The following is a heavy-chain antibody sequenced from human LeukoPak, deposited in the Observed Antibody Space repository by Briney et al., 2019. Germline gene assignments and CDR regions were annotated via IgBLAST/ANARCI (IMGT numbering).Heavy chain of an antibody. V-gene: IGHV3-23*01. Sequence: PGGSLRLSCAASGFTFSNAWMSWVRQAPGKGLEWVSAISGSGGSTYYADSVKGRFTISRDNSKNTLYLQMNSLRAEDTAVYYCAKDLHPASDYPGFDYWGQGTLVTVSS. D-gene: IGHD4-11*01. CDR2: ISGSGGST. J-gene: IGHJ4*02. CDR3: AKDLHPASDYPGFDY. CDR1: GFTFSNAW.